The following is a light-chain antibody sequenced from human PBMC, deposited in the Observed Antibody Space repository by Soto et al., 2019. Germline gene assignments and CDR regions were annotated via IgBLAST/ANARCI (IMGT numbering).Light chain of an antibody. J-gene: IGKJ2*01. CDR1: QRVSSNF. CDR2: GAS. V-gene: IGKV3-20*01. Sequence: PGERATLSCRASQRVSSNFLAWYQQKPGQAPRLLIYGASSRPTGIPDRFSGSGSGTDFTLTISRLEPEDFAVYYCQQYGSSPRTFGQGTKLQIK. CDR3: QQYGSSPRT.